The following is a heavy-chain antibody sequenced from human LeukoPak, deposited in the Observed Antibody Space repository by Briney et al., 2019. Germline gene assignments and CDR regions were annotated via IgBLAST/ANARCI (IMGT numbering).Heavy chain of an antibody. Sequence: AGGSLRLSCAASGFTFSSYGMHWVRQAPGKGLEWVAVISYDGSNKYYADSVKGRFTISRDNAKNFLYLQVNSLRADDTAVYYCARARLSFTRGIGANYFDYWGQGTPVTVSS. V-gene: IGHV3-30*03. CDR2: ISYDGSNK. D-gene: IGHD2-15*01. CDR3: ARARLSFTRGIGANYFDY. J-gene: IGHJ4*02. CDR1: GFTFSSYG.